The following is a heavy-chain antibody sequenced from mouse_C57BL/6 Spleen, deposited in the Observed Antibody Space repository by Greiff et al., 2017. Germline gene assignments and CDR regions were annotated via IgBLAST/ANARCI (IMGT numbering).Heavy chain of an antibody. V-gene: IGHV5-17*01. CDR1: GFTFSDYG. CDR3: ARRVNYEGFDY. D-gene: IGHD2-1*01. CDR2: ISSGSSTI. Sequence: VQLKESGGGLVKPGGSLKLSCAASGFTFSDYGMHWVRQAPEKGLEWVAYISSGSSTIYYAETVKGRFTISRDNAKNTLFLPMTRLRSEDTAMYYCARRVNYEGFDYWGQGTTLTVSS. J-gene: IGHJ2*01.